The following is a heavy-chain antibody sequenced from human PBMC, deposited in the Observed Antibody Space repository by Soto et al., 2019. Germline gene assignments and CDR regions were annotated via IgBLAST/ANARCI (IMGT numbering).Heavy chain of an antibody. CDR2: IYYSGST. D-gene: IGHD3-9*01. J-gene: IGHJ6*03. Sequence: QVQLQESGPGLVKPSQTLSLTCTVSGGSINSGGYYWSWIRQHPGKGLEWIGYIYYSGSTYYNPSLKSRVTISVDTSKNQFSLKLSAVTAADTAEYYCARAAHYDILTGTYYYYMDVWGKGTTVTVSS. CDR3: ARAAHYDILTGTYYYYMDV. CDR1: GGSINSGGYY. V-gene: IGHV4-31*03.